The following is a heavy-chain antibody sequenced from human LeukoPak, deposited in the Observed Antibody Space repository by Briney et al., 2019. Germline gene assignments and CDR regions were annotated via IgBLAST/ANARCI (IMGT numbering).Heavy chain of an antibody. CDR3: ARAPRYSSSWYGGDY. CDR2: ISAYNGNT. D-gene: IGHD6-13*01. CDR1: GYTFTSYG. J-gene: IGHJ4*02. V-gene: IGHV1-18*01. Sequence: ASVKVSCKASGYTFTSYGISWVRQAPGQGLEWMGWISAYNGNTNYAQKLQGRVTTTTGTSTSTAYMELRSLRSDDTAVYYCARAPRYSSSWYGGDYWGQGTLVTVSS.